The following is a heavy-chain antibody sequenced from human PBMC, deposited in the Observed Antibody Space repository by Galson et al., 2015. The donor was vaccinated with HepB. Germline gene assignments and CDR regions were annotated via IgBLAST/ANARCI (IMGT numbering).Heavy chain of an antibody. CDR3: AKDLYSSSWSGGPPDY. J-gene: IGHJ4*02. CDR1: GFTFSSYG. CDR2: IWYDGSNK. V-gene: IGHV3-33*06. D-gene: IGHD6-13*01. Sequence: SLRLSCAASGFTFSSYGMHWVRQAPGKGLEWVAVIWYDGSNKYYADSVKGRFTISRDNSKNTLYLQMNSLRAEDTAVYYCAKDLYSSSWSGGPPDYWGQGTLVTVSS.